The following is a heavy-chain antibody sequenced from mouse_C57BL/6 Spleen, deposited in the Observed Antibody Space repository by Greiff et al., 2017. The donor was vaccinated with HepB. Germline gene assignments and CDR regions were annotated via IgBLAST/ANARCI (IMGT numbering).Heavy chain of an antibody. J-gene: IGHJ4*01. D-gene: IGHD3-1*01. CDR2: IYPGSGST. CDR1: GYTFTSYW. V-gene: IGHV1-55*01. CDR3: ARRAEGLYYAMDY. Sequence: QVQLKQPGAELVKPGASVKMSCKASGYTFTSYWITWVKQRPGQGLEWIGDIYPGSGSTNYNEQFKSKATLTVDTSSSTAYMQLSSLTSEDSAVYYCARRAEGLYYAMDYWGQGTSVTVAS.